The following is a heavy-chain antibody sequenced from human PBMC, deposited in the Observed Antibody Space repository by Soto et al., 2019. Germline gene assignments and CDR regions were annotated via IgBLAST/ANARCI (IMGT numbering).Heavy chain of an antibody. CDR3: ARSAAAAGTLDYYYYGMDV. CDR2: IYPGDSDT. V-gene: IGHV5-51*01. D-gene: IGHD6-13*01. J-gene: IGHJ6*02. Sequence: GESLKISCKGSGYSFTSYWISWVRQMPGKGLEWMGIIYPGDSDTRYSPSFQGQVTISADKSISTAYLQWSSLKASDTAMYYCARSAAAAGTLDYYYYGMDVWGQGTTVTVSS. CDR1: GYSFTSYW.